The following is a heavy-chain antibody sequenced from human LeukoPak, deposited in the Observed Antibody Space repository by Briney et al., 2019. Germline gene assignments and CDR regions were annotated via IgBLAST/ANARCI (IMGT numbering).Heavy chain of an antibody. D-gene: IGHD3-9*01. Sequence: ASVYVSRTPTAYTFTSYGISWERPASHPGPENMSCISAYNGNTNYAQKLQGRVTMTTDTSTSTAYMELRSLRSDDTAVYYCARALNYDILTGYSNWFDPWGQGTLVTVSS. V-gene: IGHV1-18*04. CDR2: ISAYNGNT. CDR1: AYTFTSYG. J-gene: IGHJ5*02. CDR3: ARALNYDILTGYSNWFDP.